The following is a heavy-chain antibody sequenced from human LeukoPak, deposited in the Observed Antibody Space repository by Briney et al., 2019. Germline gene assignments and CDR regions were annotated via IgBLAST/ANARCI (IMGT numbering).Heavy chain of an antibody. CDR2: INPNSGGT. V-gene: IGHV1-2*02. Sequence: ASVKVSCKASGYTFTVYYMHWVRQAPGQGLEWMGWINPNSGGTNYAQKFQGRVTMTRDTSISTAYMELSRLRSDDTAVYYCARDCSSTSCFDYWGQGTLVTVSS. CDR3: ARDCSSTSCFDY. D-gene: IGHD2-2*01. CDR1: GYTFTVYY. J-gene: IGHJ4*02.